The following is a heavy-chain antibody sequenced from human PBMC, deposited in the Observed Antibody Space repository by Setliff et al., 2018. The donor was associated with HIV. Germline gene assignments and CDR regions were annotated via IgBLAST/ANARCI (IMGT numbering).Heavy chain of an antibody. V-gene: IGHV4-34*01. CDR2: VSHSGSA. D-gene: IGHD3-9*01. J-gene: IGHJ4*02. CDR3: AGRPSFDWLFTGDY. Sequence: TLSLTCAVYGGSFSGYYWSWIRQPPGKGLEWIGEVSHSGSANYTPSLKSRVTISVDTSKNQFSLRLSSVTAADTAVYYCAGRPSFDWLFTGDYWGQGTLVTVSS. CDR1: GGSFSGYY.